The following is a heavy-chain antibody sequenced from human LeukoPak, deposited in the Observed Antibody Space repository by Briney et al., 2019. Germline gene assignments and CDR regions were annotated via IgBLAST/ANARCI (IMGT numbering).Heavy chain of an antibody. CDR2: ISSNGGST. Sequence: GGSLRLSCSASGFTFSSYAMHWVRQAPGKGLEYVSAISSNGGSTYYADSVKGRFTISRDNSKNTLYLQMSSLRAEDTAVYYCARGVPAALGSFDYWGQGTLVTVSS. CDR3: ARGVPAALGSFDY. CDR1: GFTFSSYA. V-gene: IGHV3-64D*06. J-gene: IGHJ4*02. D-gene: IGHD2-2*01.